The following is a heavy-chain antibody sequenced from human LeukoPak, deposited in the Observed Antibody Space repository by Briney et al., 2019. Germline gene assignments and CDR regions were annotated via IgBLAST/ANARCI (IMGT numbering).Heavy chain of an antibody. D-gene: IGHD3-3*01. Sequence: GGSLSLSCAASGFTFSSYNMNWVRQAPGKGLEWVSSITSDSRYMYYADSVNGRFTISRDNAKNSLYLQMNSLIAEDTALYYCARGNPFGYYDPYFDYWGQGTLVTVSS. CDR2: ITSDSRYM. V-gene: IGHV3-21*04. J-gene: IGHJ4*02. CDR1: GFTFSSYN. CDR3: ARGNPFGYYDPYFDY.